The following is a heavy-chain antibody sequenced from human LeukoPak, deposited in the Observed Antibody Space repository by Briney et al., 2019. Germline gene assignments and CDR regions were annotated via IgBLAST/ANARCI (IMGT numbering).Heavy chain of an antibody. Sequence: ASVKVSFKASGYIITGYHMHWVRQAPGQGLEWIGIINPSGGSTSYAQKFQGRVTWTRDTSTSTVYMELSSLRSEDTAVYYCARDLGSSSWTYYYGMDVWGQGTTVTVSS. CDR3: ARDLGSSSWTYYYGMDV. D-gene: IGHD6-13*01. V-gene: IGHV1-46*01. J-gene: IGHJ6*02. CDR1: GYIITGYH. CDR2: INPSGGST.